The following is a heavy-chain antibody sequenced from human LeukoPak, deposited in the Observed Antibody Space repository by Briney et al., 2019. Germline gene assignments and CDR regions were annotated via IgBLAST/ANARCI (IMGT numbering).Heavy chain of an antibody. CDR2: ISGSGGST. CDR3: ATPRAYDYVWGSYPGYYFDY. J-gene: IGHJ4*02. D-gene: IGHD3-16*01. Sequence: PGGSLRLSCAASGFTFSSYAMSWVRQAPGKGLEWVSAISGSGGSTYYADSVKGRFTISRDNYKNTLYLQMNSLRAEDTAVYYCATPRAYDYVWGSYPGYYFDYWGQGTLVTVSS. CDR1: GFTFSSYA. V-gene: IGHV3-23*01.